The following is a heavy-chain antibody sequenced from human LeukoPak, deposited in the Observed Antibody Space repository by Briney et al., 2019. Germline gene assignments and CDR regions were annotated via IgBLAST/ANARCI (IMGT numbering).Heavy chain of an antibody. V-gene: IGHV4-38-2*02. CDR3: ARERSGYSLFDY. J-gene: IGHJ4*02. Sequence: SETLSLTCTVSGYSISSGYYWGWIRQPPGKGLEWIGSIHHSGSTYYNASHKSRATIAVDTSKNQISLKLSSVTAADTAVYYCARERSGYSLFDYWGQGTLVTVPS. CDR2: IHHSGST. D-gene: IGHD3-22*01. CDR1: GYSISSGYY.